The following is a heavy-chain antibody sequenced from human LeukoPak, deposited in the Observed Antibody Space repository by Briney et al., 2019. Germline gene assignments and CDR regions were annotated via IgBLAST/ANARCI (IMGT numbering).Heavy chain of an antibody. V-gene: IGHV3-53*01. CDR3: ASFSIPNHNYYYYGMDV. CDR1: GFTVSSSY. CDR2: TYSGGST. Sequence: GGSLRLSCAASGFTVSSSYISWVRQAPGKGLEWVSITYSGGSTYYADSVKGRFTISRDNSKNSLYLQMNSLRAEDTAVYYCASFSIPNHNYYYYGMDVWGQGTTVTVSS. D-gene: IGHD1-14*01. J-gene: IGHJ6*02.